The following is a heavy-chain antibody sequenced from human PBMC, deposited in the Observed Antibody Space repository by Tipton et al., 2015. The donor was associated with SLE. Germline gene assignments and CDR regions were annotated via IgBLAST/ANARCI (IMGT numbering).Heavy chain of an antibody. CDR3: ARDRIAVSLRGAFDI. V-gene: IGHV4-38-2*02. CDR2: IYHSGST. Sequence: LTCAVSGYSISSGYYWGWIRQPPGKGLEWIGRIYHSGSTYYNPSLKSRVTISVDPSKNQFSLKLSSVTAADTAVYYCARDRIAVSLRGAFDIWGQGTMVTVSS. J-gene: IGHJ3*02. D-gene: IGHD6-19*01. CDR1: GYSISSGYY.